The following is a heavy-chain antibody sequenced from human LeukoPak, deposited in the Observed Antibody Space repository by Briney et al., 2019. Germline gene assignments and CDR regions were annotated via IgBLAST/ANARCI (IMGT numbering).Heavy chain of an antibody. J-gene: IGHJ4*02. CDR3: ARDVGVYCSSTNCYASHY. CDR1: GYTFTGYY. CDR2: INTHSGGT. Sequence: GASVKVSCKASGYTFTGYYIHWVRQAPGQGLEWMGWINTHSGGTNYAQKFQGGVTMTRDTSITKAYLALSSLRSDDTAMYYCARDVGVYCSSTNCYASHYWGQGTLVTVSA. V-gene: IGHV1-2*02. D-gene: IGHD2-2*01.